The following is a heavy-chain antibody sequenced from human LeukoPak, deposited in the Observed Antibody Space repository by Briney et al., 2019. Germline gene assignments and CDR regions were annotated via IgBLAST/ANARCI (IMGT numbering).Heavy chain of an antibody. Sequence: GGSLRLSCAASGLTFSSYWMHWVRQAPGKGLVWVSGINTDGSTTNYADSVKGRFTISRDNAKNTLYLRMNSLRVEDTAIYYCARAREGCSGGTCYVDHWGQGTLVTVSS. V-gene: IGHV3-74*01. CDR2: INTDGSTT. J-gene: IGHJ4*02. CDR1: GLTFSSYW. CDR3: ARAREGCSGGTCYVDH. D-gene: IGHD2-15*01.